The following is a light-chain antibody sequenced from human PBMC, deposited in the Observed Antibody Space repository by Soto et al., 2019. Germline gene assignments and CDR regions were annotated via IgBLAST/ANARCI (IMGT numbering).Light chain of an antibody. Sequence: QSALTQPASVSGSPGQSITISCTGTSSDVGTYNLVSWYQQHPGKAPKLMISEVSKRPSGVSNRFSGSKSGSTASLTISGLQAEDEAYYYCCSYAGSSTFYVFGTGTKVTVL. V-gene: IGLV2-23*02. CDR1: SSDVGTYNL. CDR3: CSYAGSSTFYV. CDR2: EVS. J-gene: IGLJ1*01.